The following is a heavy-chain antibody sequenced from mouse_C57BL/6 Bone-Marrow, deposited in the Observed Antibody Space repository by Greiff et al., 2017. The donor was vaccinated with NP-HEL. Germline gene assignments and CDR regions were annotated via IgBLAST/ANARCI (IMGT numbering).Heavy chain of an antibody. V-gene: IGHV1-69*01. CDR2: IDPSDSYT. J-gene: IGHJ3*01. D-gene: IGHD4-1*01. CDR3: ARWRWDVGFAY. Sequence: QVQLQQPGAELVMPGASVKLSCKASGYTFTSYWMHWVKQRPGQGLEWIGEIDPSDSYTNYNQKFKGKSTLTVDKSSSTAYMQLSSLTSEDSAVYYCARWRWDVGFAYWGQGTLVTVSA. CDR1: GYTFTSYW.